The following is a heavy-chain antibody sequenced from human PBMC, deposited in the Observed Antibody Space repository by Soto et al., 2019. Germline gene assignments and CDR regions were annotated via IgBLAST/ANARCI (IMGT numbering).Heavy chain of an antibody. V-gene: IGHV4-31*03. J-gene: IGHJ5*02. CDR3: ARGRGEALRYFDWLSTPPVNWFDP. CDR1: GGSLSSGGYY. CDR2: IYYSGST. Sequence: SDTLSLTCTVSGGSLSSGGYYWSWIRQHPGKGLEWIGYIYYSGSTYYNPSLKSRVTISVDTSKNQSSLKLSSVTAADTAVYYCARGRGEALRYFDWLSTPPVNWFDPWGQGTLVTVSS. D-gene: IGHD3-9*01.